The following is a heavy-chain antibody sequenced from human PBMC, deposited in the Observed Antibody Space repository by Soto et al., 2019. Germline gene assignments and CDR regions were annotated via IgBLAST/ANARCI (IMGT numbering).Heavy chain of an antibody. V-gene: IGHV4-34*01. Sequence: SETLALTCAVYGGSFSCYYWSWIRQPPGKGLEWIGEINHSGSTNYNPSLKSRVTISVDTYKNQFSLKLSSVTAADTAVDYCARLPIYRLADPYYYYGMDVWGQWTTVTVAS. CDR1: GGSFSCYY. J-gene: IGHJ6*02. D-gene: IGHD3-16*02. CDR3: ARLPIYRLADPYYYYGMDV. CDR2: INHSGST.